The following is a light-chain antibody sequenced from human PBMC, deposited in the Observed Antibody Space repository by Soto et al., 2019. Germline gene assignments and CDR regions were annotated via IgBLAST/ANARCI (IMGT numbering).Light chain of an antibody. CDR1: QSVSSN. CDR3: QQRSNWLIT. J-gene: IGKJ5*01. V-gene: IGKV3-11*01. Sequence: EILMTQSPATLSVSPGERATLSCRASQSVSSNLAWYQQKPGQAPRLLIYDASNRATGIPARFSGSGSGTDFTLTISSLEPEDFAVYYCQQRSNWLITFGQGTLLEIK. CDR2: DAS.